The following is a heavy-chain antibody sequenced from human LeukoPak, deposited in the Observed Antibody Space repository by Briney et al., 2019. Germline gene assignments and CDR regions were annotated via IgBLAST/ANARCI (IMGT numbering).Heavy chain of an antibody. D-gene: IGHD6-13*01. CDR2: ISGSGGST. Sequence: PGGSLRLSCAASGFTFSNYAMSWVRQAPGKGLEWVSCISGSGGSTYCADSGEGRFTISRENSKHTLYLQYNNLGRAEDTAVYYCAKGAGQQLVYFDYWGQGTLVTVSS. CDR3: AKGAGQQLVYFDY. CDR1: GFTFSNYA. J-gene: IGHJ4*02. V-gene: IGHV3-23*01.